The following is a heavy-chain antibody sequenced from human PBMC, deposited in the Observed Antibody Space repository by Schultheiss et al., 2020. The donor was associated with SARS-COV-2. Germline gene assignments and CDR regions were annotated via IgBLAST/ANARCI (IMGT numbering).Heavy chain of an antibody. Sequence: GGSLRLSCAASGFTFSSYGMHWVRQAPGKGLEWVANIKQDGTEKYYVDSVKGRFTISRDNAKNSLYLQMNSLRAEDTAVYYCAKDRSRYYYDSSGWWYFDLWGRGTLVTVSS. CDR1: GFTFSSYG. V-gene: IGHV3-7*03. CDR3: AKDRSRYYYDSSGWWYFDL. CDR2: IKQDGTEK. D-gene: IGHD3-22*01. J-gene: IGHJ2*01.